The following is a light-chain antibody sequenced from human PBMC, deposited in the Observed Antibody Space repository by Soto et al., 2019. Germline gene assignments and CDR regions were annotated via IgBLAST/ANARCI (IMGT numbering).Light chain of an antibody. Sequence: QSALTPPASVSGSPGQSITISCSGISTDVDTYNYVSWYQLHPGEAPKVLIYDVNSRPSGVSNRFSGSRSGNTASLTISGLLAEDEAHYYCCSHTTGSTRYVIGTGTKLTVL. CDR2: DVN. V-gene: IGLV2-14*03. CDR1: STDVDTYNY. CDR3: CSHTTGSTRYV. J-gene: IGLJ1*01.